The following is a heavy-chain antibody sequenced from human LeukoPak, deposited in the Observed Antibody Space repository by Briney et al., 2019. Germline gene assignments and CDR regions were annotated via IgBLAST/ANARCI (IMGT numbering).Heavy chain of an antibody. CDR2: ISSSSSTI. Sequence: QAGGSLRLSCAASGFTFSSYSMNWVRQAPGKGLEWVSYISSSSSTIYYADSVKGRFTISRDNSKNTLYLQMNSLRAEDTAVYYCAKDTASSWWYFDLWGRGTLVTVSS. D-gene: IGHD5-18*01. V-gene: IGHV3-48*01. CDR1: GFTFSSYS. J-gene: IGHJ2*01. CDR3: AKDTASSWWYFDL.